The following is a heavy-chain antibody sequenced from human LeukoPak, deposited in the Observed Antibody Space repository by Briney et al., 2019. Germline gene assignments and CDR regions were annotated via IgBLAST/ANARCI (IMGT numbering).Heavy chain of an antibody. CDR1: GFTFSSSA. Sequence: ASVKVSCKASGFTFSSSAMQWVRQARGQRLEWIGWIVVGSGKTNYAQKFQERVTITRDMSTSTAYMELSSLRSEDTAVYYCAAMTNYDFWSGFLHWGQGTLVTVPS. CDR2: IVVGSGKT. D-gene: IGHD3-3*01. CDR3: AAMTNYDFWSGFLH. V-gene: IGHV1-58*02. J-gene: IGHJ1*01.